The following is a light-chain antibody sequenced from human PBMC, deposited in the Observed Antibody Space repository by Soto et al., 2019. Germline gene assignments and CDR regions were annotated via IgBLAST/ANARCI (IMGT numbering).Light chain of an antibody. Sequence: EIVMTQSPATLSVSPGERATLSCRASQSISNKLAWYQHRPGQPPRLLVYDTSTRAAGIPARFTGSGSGTDFNITISSLQSEDFAVYYCQQYNTWCSISFGQWTRLESK. CDR1: QSISNK. CDR2: DTS. V-gene: IGKV3-15*01. J-gene: IGKJ5*01. CDR3: QQYNTWCSIS.